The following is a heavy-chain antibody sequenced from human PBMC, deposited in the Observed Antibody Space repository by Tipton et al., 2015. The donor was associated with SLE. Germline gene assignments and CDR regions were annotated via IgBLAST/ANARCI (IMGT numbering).Heavy chain of an antibody. CDR2: ISAYNGNT. CDR3: ARDQGIAAAGAPGY. CDR1: GYTFTSYG. D-gene: IGHD6-13*01. J-gene: IGHJ4*02. Sequence: QLVQSGAEVKKPGASVKVSCKASGYTFTSYGISWVRQAPGQGLEWMGRISAYNGNTNYAQKFQGRVTMTTDTSTSAAYMELRSLRSDDTAVYYCARDQGIAAAGAPGYWGQGTLVTVSS. V-gene: IGHV1-18*01.